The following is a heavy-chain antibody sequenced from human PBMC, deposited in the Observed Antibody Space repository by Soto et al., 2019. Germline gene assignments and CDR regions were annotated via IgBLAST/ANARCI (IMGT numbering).Heavy chain of an antibody. CDR1: GFSLSKARMA. Sequence: QVPLKESGPVLVKPTETLTLTCTVSGFSLSKARMAVSWIRQPPGKALEWLSHIFWNDERSYNTSLKSRRTITRDTSKRQVVLTMTTVDPVDTGTYCCERALREGLPIYYFDSWGQGTLVTVSS. CDR3: ERALREGLPIYYFDS. J-gene: IGHJ4*02. D-gene: IGHD1-26*01. CDR2: IFWNDER. V-gene: IGHV2-26*01.